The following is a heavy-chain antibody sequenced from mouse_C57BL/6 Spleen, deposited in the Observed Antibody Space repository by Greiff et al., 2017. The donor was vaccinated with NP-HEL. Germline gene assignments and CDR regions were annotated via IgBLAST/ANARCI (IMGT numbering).Heavy chain of an antibody. CDR1: GFTFSDYY. CDR2: INYDGSST. V-gene: IGHV5-16*01. J-gene: IGHJ2*01. D-gene: IGHD3-2*02. Sequence: EVKLVESEGGLVQPGSSMKLSCTASGFTFSDYYMAWVRQVPEKGLEWVANINYDGSSTYYLDSLKSRFIISRDNAKNILYLQMSSLKSEDTATYYCARAQASYFDYWGQGTTLTVSS. CDR3: ARAQASYFDY.